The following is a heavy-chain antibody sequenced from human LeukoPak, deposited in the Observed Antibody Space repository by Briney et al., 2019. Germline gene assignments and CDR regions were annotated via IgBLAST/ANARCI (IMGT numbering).Heavy chain of an antibody. CDR1: GVSISTRNYY. V-gene: IGHV4-39*07. J-gene: IGHJ3*02. CDR2: IFYSGST. CDR3: AKSNGYGLADI. Sequence: PSETLSLTCTVSGVSISTRNYYWGWIRQPPGKGLEWIGNIFYSGSTYYSPSFKSRVTISLDTSRNQFSLKVNSVTAADTAVYYCAKSNGYGLADIWGQGTMVTVSS. D-gene: IGHD6-13*01.